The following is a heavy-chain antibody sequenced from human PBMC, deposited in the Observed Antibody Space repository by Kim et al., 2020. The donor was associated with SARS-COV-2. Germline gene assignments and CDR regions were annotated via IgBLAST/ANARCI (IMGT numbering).Heavy chain of an antibody. D-gene: IGHD3-9*01. J-gene: IGHJ6*02. CDR3: ARAGGYFACLSIYYYYYGMDV. V-gene: IGHV3-7*03. CDR2: INQDGSEN. CDR1: GFTFSSYW. Sequence: GGSLRLSCAASGFTFSSYWMRLVRPAPGKGLSWVANINQDGSENYSVASVKGRFTLSRDNAKNSLYLQMNSLGAEDTAGYYCARAGGYFACLSIYYYYYGMDVWGQGTTVTVSS.